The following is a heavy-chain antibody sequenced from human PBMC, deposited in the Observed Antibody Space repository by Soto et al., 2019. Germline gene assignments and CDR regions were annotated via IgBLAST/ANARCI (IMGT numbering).Heavy chain of an antibody. D-gene: IGHD1-26*01. CDR2: IFNSGTT. V-gene: IGHV4-31*02. CDR3: ALALGPTTGLDY. Sequence: SSETLSLTCSVSGASTVSHYHWTWIRQPPGKGRVWRGYIFNSGTTFYNPSLTSRLSISMDTSGNHFSLELRSVTAADTAVYYCALALGPTTGLDYWGQGTLVTVSS. CDR1: GASTVSHYH. J-gene: IGHJ4*02.